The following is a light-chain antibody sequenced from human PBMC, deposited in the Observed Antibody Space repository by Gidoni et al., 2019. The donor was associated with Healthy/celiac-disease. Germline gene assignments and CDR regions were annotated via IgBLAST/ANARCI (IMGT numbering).Light chain of an antibody. CDR2: AAS. CDR1: QGISNY. J-gene: IGKJ4*01. CDR3: QKYNSAPPDT. V-gene: IGKV1-27*01. Sequence: DIQMTQSPSSLSASVGDSVTITCRASQGISNYLAWYQQKPGKVPKLLLYAASTLQSGVPSRFSGSGSGTDFTLTISSLQPEDVATYYCQKYNSAPPDTFGGGTKVEIK.